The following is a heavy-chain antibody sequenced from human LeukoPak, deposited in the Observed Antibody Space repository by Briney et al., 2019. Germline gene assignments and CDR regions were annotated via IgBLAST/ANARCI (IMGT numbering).Heavy chain of an antibody. CDR1: GFTYSSYE. CDR3: ARQQQQLWYD. D-gene: IGHD5-18*01. J-gene: IGHJ4*02. Sequence: GMSLRLSCAASGFTYSSYEMNWVPQAPGKGLEWVSYISSSAGTTYYADSVKGRFTISRDNAKNSLYLQMNSLRAEDTAVYFCARQQQQLWYDWGQGTLVTVSS. CDR2: ISSSAGTT. V-gene: IGHV3-48*03.